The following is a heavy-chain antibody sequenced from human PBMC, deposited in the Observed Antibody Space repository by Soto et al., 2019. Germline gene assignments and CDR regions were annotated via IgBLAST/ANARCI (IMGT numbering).Heavy chain of an antibody. D-gene: IGHD1-26*01. Sequence: QVQLQQWGAGLLKPSETLSLTCAVYGGSFSGYYWSWIRQPLGKGLEWIGEINHSGSTNYNPSLKSRVTISVATSKNQFSLKLSSVSAADTAVYYCARSVGGMDVWGQGTTVTVSS. CDR3: ARSVGGMDV. CDR1: GGSFSGYY. CDR2: INHSGST. V-gene: IGHV4-34*01. J-gene: IGHJ6*02.